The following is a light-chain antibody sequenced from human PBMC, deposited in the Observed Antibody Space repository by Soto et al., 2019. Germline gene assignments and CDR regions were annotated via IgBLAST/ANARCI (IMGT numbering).Light chain of an antibody. CDR3: QQYNSYLFT. CDR1: QSINNW. CDR2: DAS. J-gene: IGKJ2*01. Sequence: DIQMTQSPSTLSASVGDRVVITCRASQSINNWLAWYQQKPGKAPKLLIYDASSLESGVPSRFSGSGSGTEFTLTISSLQPDDCATYYCQQYNSYLFTFGQGTKLEIK. V-gene: IGKV1-5*01.